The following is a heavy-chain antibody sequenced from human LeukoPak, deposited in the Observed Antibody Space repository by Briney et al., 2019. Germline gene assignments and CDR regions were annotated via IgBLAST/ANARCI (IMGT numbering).Heavy chain of an antibody. CDR2: ISSSSSTI. J-gene: IGHJ4*02. Sequence: GGSLRLSCAASGFTFSSYSMNWVRQAPGKGLEWVSYISSSSSTIYYADSVKGRFTISRDNAKNSLYLQMNSLRAEDTAVYYCARDGVGIVGATILFDYWGQGTLVTVSS. CDR1: GFTFSSYS. V-gene: IGHV3-48*01. CDR3: ARDGVGIVGATILFDY. D-gene: IGHD1-26*01.